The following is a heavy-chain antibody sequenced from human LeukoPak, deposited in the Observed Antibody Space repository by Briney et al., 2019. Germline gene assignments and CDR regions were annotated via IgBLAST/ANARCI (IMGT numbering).Heavy chain of an antibody. V-gene: IGHV3-30*18. CDR2: ISYDGSNK. CDR1: GFTFSSYG. J-gene: IGHJ5*02. Sequence: GGSLRLSCAASGFTFSSYGMHWVRQAPGKGLEWVAVISYDGSNKYYADSVKGRFTISRDNSKNTLYLQMNSLRAEDTAVYYCAEASDDYGDFDWFDPWGQGTLVTVSS. D-gene: IGHD4-17*01. CDR3: AEASDDYGDFDWFDP.